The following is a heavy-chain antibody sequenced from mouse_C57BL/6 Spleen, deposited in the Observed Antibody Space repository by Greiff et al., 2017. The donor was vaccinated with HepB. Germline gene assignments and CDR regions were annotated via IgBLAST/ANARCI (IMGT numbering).Heavy chain of an antibody. Sequence: EVHLVESGAELVKPGASVKLSCTASGFNIKDYYMHWVKQRTEQGLEWIGRIDPEDGETKYAPKFQGKATITADTSSNTAYLQLSSLTSEDTAVYYCARSRITTVVAHWYFDVWGTGTTVTVSS. CDR1: GFNIKDYY. CDR2: IDPEDGET. V-gene: IGHV14-2*01. CDR3: ARSRITTVVAHWYFDV. D-gene: IGHD1-1*01. J-gene: IGHJ1*03.